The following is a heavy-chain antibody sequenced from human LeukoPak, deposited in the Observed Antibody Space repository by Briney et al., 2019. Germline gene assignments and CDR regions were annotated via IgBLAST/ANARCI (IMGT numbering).Heavy chain of an antibody. D-gene: IGHD3-10*01. CDR2: IYYSGST. Sequence: SETLSLTCTVSGGSISSYYWSWIRQPPGKGLEWIGYIYYSGSTNYKPSLKSRVTISVDTSKSQFSLKLSSVTAADTAVYYCARGGYYGSGNDFRFDPWGQGTLVTVSS. CDR1: GGSISSYY. J-gene: IGHJ5*02. CDR3: ARGGYYGSGNDFRFDP. V-gene: IGHV4-59*01.